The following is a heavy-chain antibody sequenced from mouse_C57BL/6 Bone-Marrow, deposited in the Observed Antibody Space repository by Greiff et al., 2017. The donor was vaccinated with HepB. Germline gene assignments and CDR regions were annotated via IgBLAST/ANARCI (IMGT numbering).Heavy chain of an antibody. CDR3: ARRLYYGNFYAMDY. V-gene: IGHV1-26*01. Sequence: EVQLQQSGPELVKPGASVKISCKASGYTFTDYYMNWVKQSHGKSLEWIGDINPNNGGTSYNQKFKGKATLTVDKSSSTAYMELRSLTSEDSAVYYCARRLYYGNFYAMDYWGQGTSVTVSS. CDR1: GYTFTDYY. D-gene: IGHD2-1*01. CDR2: INPNNGGT. J-gene: IGHJ4*01.